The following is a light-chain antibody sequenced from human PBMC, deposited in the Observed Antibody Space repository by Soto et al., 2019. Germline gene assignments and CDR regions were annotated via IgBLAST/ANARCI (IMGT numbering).Light chain of an antibody. CDR1: QGISSY. Sequence: DIRLTQSPSLLSASVGDRVTITCRASQGISSYLAWYQQKPGKAPKLLIYAASTLQSGVQSRFSGSGSGTEFTLTISSLQPEDFATYYCQQLNSYPQTFGQGPKVDIK. CDR3: QQLNSYPQT. V-gene: IGKV1-9*01. J-gene: IGKJ1*01. CDR2: AAS.